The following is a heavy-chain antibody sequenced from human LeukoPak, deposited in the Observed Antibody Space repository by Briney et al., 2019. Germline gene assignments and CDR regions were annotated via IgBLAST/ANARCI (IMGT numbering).Heavy chain of an antibody. CDR3: ARGVYWSLDY. CDR1: GFIFNTNG. Sequence: GGSLRLSCAISGFIFNTNGMNWVSQSPGKGLEWLATIAGGDESTYYADSVKGRFAISRDNSKNTVFLHMNSLRVEDTAVYYCARGVYWSLDYWGQGTPVTVSS. D-gene: IGHD1-1*01. J-gene: IGHJ4*02. CDR2: IAGGDEST. V-gene: IGHV3-23*01.